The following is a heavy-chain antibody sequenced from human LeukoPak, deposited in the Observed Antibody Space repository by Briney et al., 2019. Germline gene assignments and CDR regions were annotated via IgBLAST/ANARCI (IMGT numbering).Heavy chain of an antibody. D-gene: IGHD6-6*01. CDR3: VSSMYSSSTF. V-gene: IGHV3-74*01. CDR1: GFTFSTYW. Sequence: PGGSLRLSCAASGFTFSTYWTHWVRQAPGKGLVWVSRIDSDGSETSYAGSVKGRFTISRDNAKNTVYLQMNSLRVEDTAVYYCVSSMYSSSTFWGQGTLVTVSS. J-gene: IGHJ4*02. CDR2: IDSDGSET.